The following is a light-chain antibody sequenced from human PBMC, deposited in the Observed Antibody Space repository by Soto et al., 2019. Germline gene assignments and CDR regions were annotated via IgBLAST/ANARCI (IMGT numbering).Light chain of an antibody. V-gene: IGKV3-15*01. CDR2: SAS. Sequence: EIVMTQSPATLSVSPGERATLSCRASQSVSSNLAWYQQKPGQAPRLLIYSASTRATGIPARFSGSGSGTDFTLTISSLQSEDFAVYYCQQYKNCPSYTSGQGTKLEIK. J-gene: IGKJ2*01. CDR3: QQYKNCPSYT. CDR1: QSVSSN.